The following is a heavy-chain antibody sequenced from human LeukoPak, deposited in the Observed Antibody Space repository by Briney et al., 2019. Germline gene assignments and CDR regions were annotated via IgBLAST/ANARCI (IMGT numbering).Heavy chain of an antibody. Sequence: GGSLRLSCAASGFTFSDYYMSWLRQAPGKGLEWVSYITSSGNTIYYADSVKGRFTISRDNSKNTLYLQMNSLRAEDTAVYYCAKQQLATYYFDYWGQGTLVTVSS. CDR3: AKQQLATYYFDY. CDR2: ITSSGNTI. V-gene: IGHV3-11*01. J-gene: IGHJ4*02. D-gene: IGHD6-13*01. CDR1: GFTFSDYY.